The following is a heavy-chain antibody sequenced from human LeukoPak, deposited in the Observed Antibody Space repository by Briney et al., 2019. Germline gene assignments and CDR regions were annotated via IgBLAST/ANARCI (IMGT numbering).Heavy chain of an antibody. CDR2: IYTSGST. CDR1: GGSISSYY. Sequence: SETLSLTCTVSGGSISSYYWSWIRQPPGKGLEWIGYIYTSGSTNYNPSLKSRVTISVDTSKNQFSLKLSSVTAADTAVYYCAGGLFPRLRPLTGDLNGYYYYYYVDVWGKGTTVTVSS. J-gene: IGHJ6*03. V-gene: IGHV4-4*09. CDR3: AGGLFPRLRPLTGDLNGYYYYYYVDV. D-gene: IGHD7-27*01.